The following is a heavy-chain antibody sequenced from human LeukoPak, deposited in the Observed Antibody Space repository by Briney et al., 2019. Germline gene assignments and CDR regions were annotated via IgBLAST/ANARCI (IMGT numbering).Heavy chain of an antibody. CDR1: GFTLTNNW. CDR2: IKEDGREK. J-gene: IGHJ4*02. CDR3: AREVGSGWYFDY. D-gene: IGHD6-19*01. Sequence: GGSLRLSCAASGFTLTNNWMSWVRQAPGKGLEWVANIKEDGREKYYVGSVKGRFTISRDNAKNSLYLQMNSLRAEDTAVYYCAREVGSGWYFDYWGQGTLVTVSS. V-gene: IGHV3-7*01.